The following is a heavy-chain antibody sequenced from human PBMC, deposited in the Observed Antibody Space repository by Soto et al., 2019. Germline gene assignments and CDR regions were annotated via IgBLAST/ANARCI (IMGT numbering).Heavy chain of an antibody. CDR2: IYSAGNI. D-gene: IGHD5-12*01. CDR3: ARGRVGYNFLDEPS. Sequence: GSLRLSCAVSRFTISRNYMSWVRQAPGKGLEWVSVIYSAGNIYYADSVKGRFSISRENSKNTANLQLKSLRVEDTAVYYCARGRVGYNFLDEPSWGQGPLVTVSS. CDR1: RFTISRNY. V-gene: IGHV3-53*01. J-gene: IGHJ4*02.